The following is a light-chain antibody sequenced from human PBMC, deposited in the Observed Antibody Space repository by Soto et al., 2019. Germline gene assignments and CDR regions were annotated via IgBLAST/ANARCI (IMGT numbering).Light chain of an antibody. J-gene: IGKJ4*01. CDR3: QRYNNWPLT. V-gene: IGKV3-15*01. CDR2: DSS. CDR1: QGIGST. Sequence: EIVLTQSPAALSVSPGDRVTLSCRASQGIGSTLAWYQQKPGQTPRLLIYDSSTRAIGIPTRFSGSRSGTEFTLTINVLQSEDFSVYYCQRYNNWPLTFGGGTKVEIK.